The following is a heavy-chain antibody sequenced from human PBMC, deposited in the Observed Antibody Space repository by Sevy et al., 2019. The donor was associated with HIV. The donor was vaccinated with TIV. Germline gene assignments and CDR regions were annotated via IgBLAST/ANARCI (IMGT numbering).Heavy chain of an antibody. Sequence: GESLKISCKGSGYSFTSYWIGWVRQMPGKGREWMGIIYPGDSDTRYSPSFQGQVTISADKSIGTAYLQWSSLKASDTAMYYCARHDTAMAVSAFDIWGQGTMVTVSS. CDR3: ARHDTAMAVSAFDI. V-gene: IGHV5-51*01. D-gene: IGHD5-18*01. CDR1: GYSFTSYW. J-gene: IGHJ3*02. CDR2: IYPGDSDT.